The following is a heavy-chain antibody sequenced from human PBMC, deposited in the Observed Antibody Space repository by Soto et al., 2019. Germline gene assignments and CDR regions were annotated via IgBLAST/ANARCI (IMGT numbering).Heavy chain of an antibody. D-gene: IGHD3-10*01. Sequence: GGSLRLSCAASGFTFDDYTMHWVRQAPGKGLEWVSLISWDGGSTYYADSVKGRFTISRDNSKNSLYLQMNSLRTEDTALYYCAKEHPGPNYYGSGYGMDVWGQGTTVTVSS. J-gene: IGHJ6*02. CDR2: ISWDGGST. V-gene: IGHV3-43*01. CDR1: GFTFDDYT. CDR3: AKEHPGPNYYGSGYGMDV.